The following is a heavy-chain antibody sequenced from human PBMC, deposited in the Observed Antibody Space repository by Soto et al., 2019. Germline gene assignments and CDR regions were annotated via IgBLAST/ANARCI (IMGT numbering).Heavy chain of an antibody. J-gene: IGHJ4*02. CDR2: ISGSGGST. D-gene: IGHD3-10*02. V-gene: IGHV3-23*01. CDR3: GKTMSFGPDFDYFDY. CDR1: GFTFSSYA. Sequence: EVQLLESGGGLVQPGGSLRLSCAASGFTFSSYAMSWVRQAPGKGLEWVSAISGSGGSTYYADSVKGRFTISRDNSKNTLYLQMNSLRAEDTAVYYCGKTMSFGPDFDYFDYWGQGTLVTVPS.